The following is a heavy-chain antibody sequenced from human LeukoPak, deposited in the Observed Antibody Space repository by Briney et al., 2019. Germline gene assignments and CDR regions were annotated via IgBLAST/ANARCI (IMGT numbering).Heavy chain of an antibody. J-gene: IGHJ6*03. V-gene: IGHV1-8*02. D-gene: IGHD6-19*01. CDR3: AKAVADPYYYYYMDV. Sequence: ASVKVSCKASGYTFIGYYMHWVRQAPGQGLEWMGWMNPNSGNTGYAQKFQGRVTMTRNTSISTAYMELSSLRSEDTAVYYCAKAVADPYYYYYMDVWGKGTTVTISS. CDR2: MNPNSGNT. CDR1: GYTFIGYY.